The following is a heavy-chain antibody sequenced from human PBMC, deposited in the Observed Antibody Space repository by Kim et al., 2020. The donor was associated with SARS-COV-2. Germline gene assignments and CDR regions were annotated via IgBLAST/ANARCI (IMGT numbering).Heavy chain of an antibody. J-gene: IGHJ3*01. D-gene: IGHD3-10*01. CDR3: ARMGRVRGVFDVFDL. CDR2: IYSSGST. Sequence: SETLSLTCTVSGGSINNYFWSWIRQPPGKGLEWVGYIYSSGSTNYNPSLKSLVTISIDASKNQFSLRLRSVTAADTAVYYCARMGRVRGVFDVFDLWGQGTMFTVSS. V-gene: IGHV4-59*13. CDR1: GGSINNYF.